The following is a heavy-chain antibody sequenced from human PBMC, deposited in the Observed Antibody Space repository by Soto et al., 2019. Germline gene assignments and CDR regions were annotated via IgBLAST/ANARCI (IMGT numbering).Heavy chain of an antibody. J-gene: IGHJ4*02. V-gene: IGHV3-23*01. Sequence: EVQLLESGGGLVQPGGSLRLSCAASGFTFSSYAMSWVRQAPGKGLEWVSAISGSGGSTYYADSVKGRFTITRDNSKNTVCLQMNRLGAEDTAVYYCAKDDLGAGGSGWYQAPFDYCGQGTLVTVSS. CDR1: GFTFSSYA. CDR3: AKDDLGAGGSGWYQAPFDY. CDR2: ISGSGGST. D-gene: IGHD6-19*01.